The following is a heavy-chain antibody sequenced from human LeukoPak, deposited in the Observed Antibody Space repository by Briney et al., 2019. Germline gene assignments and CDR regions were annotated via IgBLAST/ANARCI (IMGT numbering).Heavy chain of an antibody. CDR2: IYYSGST. Sequence: SETLSLTCTVSGGSISGFYWSWIRQPPGKGLEWIGYIYYSGSTNYNPSLKSRVTISVDTSKNQFSLKLSSVTAADTAVYYCARTNLEQWLVSWFDPWGQGTLVTVSS. CDR3: ARTNLEQWLVSWFDP. J-gene: IGHJ5*02. CDR1: GGSISGFY. D-gene: IGHD6-19*01. V-gene: IGHV4-59*08.